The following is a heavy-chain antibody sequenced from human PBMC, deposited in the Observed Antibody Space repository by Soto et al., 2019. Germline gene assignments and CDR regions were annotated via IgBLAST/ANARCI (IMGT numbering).Heavy chain of an antibody. D-gene: IGHD1-1*01. CDR3: TTVGSITTTGTPFDY. Sequence: GGSLRLSCAASGLTFSNTWMNWVRQAPGKGLEWVGRIKSKSDGGTTDYAAPVKGRFTISRDDSKTTLYLQMNSLKTEDTAVYYCTTVGSITTTGTPFDYWGQGTLGTVSS. CDR1: GLTFSNTW. CDR2: IKSKSDGGTT. V-gene: IGHV3-15*07. J-gene: IGHJ4*02.